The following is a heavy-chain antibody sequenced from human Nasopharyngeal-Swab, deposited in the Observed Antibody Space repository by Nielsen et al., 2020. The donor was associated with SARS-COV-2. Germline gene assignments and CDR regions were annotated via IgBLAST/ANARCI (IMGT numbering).Heavy chain of an antibody. CDR2: ISTSSTYT. D-gene: IGHD4-11*01. J-gene: IGHJ6*04. Sequence: GGSLTLSCAASGFTFSDSYMRWIRQAPGQGLAWVSYISTSSTYTSYADSVKGRVTISRDNTKNSLYLQMNSLRAQDTAVYYCARDNLMTVKFPYYYYGMDVWGTGTTVTVSS. V-gene: IGHV3-11*06. CDR3: ARDNLMTVKFPYYYYGMDV. CDR1: GFTFSDSY.